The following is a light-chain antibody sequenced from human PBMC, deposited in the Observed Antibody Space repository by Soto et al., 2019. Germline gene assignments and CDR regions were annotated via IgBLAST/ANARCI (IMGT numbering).Light chain of an antibody. CDR3: CSYVGSSTLV. V-gene: IGLV2-23*02. Sequence: QSALTQPASVSGSPVQSITISCTGTSSDVGSYNLVSWYQQHPDKAPKLMISEVSTRPSGVSNRFSGSKSGNTASLTISGLQAEDEADYYCCSYVGSSTLVFGGGTKLTVL. CDR1: SSDVGSYNL. J-gene: IGLJ3*02. CDR2: EVS.